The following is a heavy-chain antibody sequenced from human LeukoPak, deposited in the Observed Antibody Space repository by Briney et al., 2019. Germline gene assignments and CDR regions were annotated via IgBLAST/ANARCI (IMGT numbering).Heavy chain of an antibody. CDR2: IRSNAYGGTT. CDR1: GFTFGDYA. D-gene: IGHD1-26*01. CDR3: ARGGVGATL. J-gene: IGHJ4*02. V-gene: IGHV3-49*04. Sequence: GESLTLSCTVSGFTFGDYAMSWVRQAPGKGLEWVGLIRSNAYGGTTEYAASVKGRFTISRYNSKSIANLQINSVKAEDTAVYYCARGGVGATLWGQGTLVTVSS.